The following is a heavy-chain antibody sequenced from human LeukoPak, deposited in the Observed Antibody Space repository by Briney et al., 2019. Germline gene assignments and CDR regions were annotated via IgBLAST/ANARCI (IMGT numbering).Heavy chain of an antibody. CDR2: INHSGST. V-gene: IGHV4-34*01. Sequence: GSLRLSCAASGFTFSSYEMNWVRQAPGKGLEWIGEINHSGSTNYNPSLKSRVTMSVGTSKNQFSLKLSSVTAADTAVYYCARDRSRYYYDSSGYYDYWGQGTLVTVSS. D-gene: IGHD3-22*01. CDR1: GFTFSSYE. CDR3: ARDRSRYYYDSSGYYDY. J-gene: IGHJ4*02.